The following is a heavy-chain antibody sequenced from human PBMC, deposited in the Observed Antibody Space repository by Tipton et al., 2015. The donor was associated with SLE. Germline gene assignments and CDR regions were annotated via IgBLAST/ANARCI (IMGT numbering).Heavy chain of an antibody. V-gene: IGHV4-59*08. CDR1: GDSISNYY. D-gene: IGHD5-12*01. J-gene: IGHJ4*02. CDR2: IYSSGGT. Sequence: TLSLTCTVSGDSISNYYWSWIRQPPGKGLEWIGFIYSSGGTNYNPSLKSRVTISVDTSKNQFYLELRSVTAADTAVYYRASGYDRDYWGLGTLVTVSS. CDR3: ASGYDRDY.